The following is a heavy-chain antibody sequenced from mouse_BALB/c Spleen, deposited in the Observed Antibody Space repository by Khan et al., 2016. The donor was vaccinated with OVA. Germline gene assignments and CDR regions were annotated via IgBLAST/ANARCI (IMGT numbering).Heavy chain of an antibody. CDR3: ARGASYWYFDV. CDR2: INTYTGEP. J-gene: IGHJ1*01. Sequence: QIQLVQSGPELKKPGETVKISCKASGYTFTNYGMNWVKQAPGKGLKWMGWINTYTGEPTYTDDFKGRFAFSLETSARTAYLQINNLKNEDMATXFGARGASYWYFDVWGAGTTVTVSS. CDR1: GYTFTNYG. V-gene: IGHV9-1*02.